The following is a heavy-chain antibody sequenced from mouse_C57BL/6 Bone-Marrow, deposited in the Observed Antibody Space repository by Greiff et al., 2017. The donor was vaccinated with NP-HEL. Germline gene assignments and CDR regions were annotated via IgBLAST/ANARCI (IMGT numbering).Heavy chain of an antibody. CDR1: GFTFSDYY. CDR2: INYDGSST. J-gene: IGHJ2*01. CDR3: ARATVVAPDY. Sequence: EVQVVESEGGLVQPGSSMKLSCTASGFTFSDYYMAWVRQVPEKGLEWVANINYDGSSTYYLDSLKSRFIISRDNAKNILYLQMSSLKSEDTATYYCARATVVAPDYWGQGTTLTVSS. V-gene: IGHV5-16*01. D-gene: IGHD1-1*01.